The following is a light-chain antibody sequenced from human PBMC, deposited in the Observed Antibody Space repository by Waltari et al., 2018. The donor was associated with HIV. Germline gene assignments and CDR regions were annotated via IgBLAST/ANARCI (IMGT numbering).Light chain of an antibody. J-gene: IGKJ2*02. CDR2: KAS. V-gene: IGKV1-5*03. CDR1: QSISSW. CDR3: QQYNSYGT. Sequence: DIQMTQSPSTLSASVGDRVTITCRASQSISSWLAWYQQKPGKAPKLLIYKASTLESGVPSRFSGSGSGTEFTLTISSLQPDDFATCYCQQYNSYGTFGQGTKLEIK.